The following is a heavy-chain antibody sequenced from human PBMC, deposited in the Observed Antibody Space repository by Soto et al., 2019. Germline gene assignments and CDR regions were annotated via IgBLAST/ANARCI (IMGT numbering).Heavy chain of an antibody. CDR1: GGTFSSYA. CDR2: IIPIFGTA. D-gene: IGHD4-17*01. Sequence: ASVKVSCKASGGTFSSYAISWVRQAPGQGLEWMGGIIPIFGTANYAQKFQGRVTITADESTSTAYMELSSLRSEDTAVYYCARVTVRSDYYYYGMDVWGQGTTVTVSS. V-gene: IGHV1-69*13. J-gene: IGHJ6*02. CDR3: ARVTVRSDYYYYGMDV.